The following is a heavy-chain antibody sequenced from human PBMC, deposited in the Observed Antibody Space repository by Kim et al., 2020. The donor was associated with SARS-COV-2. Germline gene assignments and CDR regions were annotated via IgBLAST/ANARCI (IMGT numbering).Heavy chain of an antibody. CDR2: IYPGDSDT. Sequence: GESLKISCKGSGYSFTSYWIGWVRQMPGKGLEWMGIIYPGDSDTRYSPSFQGQVTISADKSISTAYLQWSSLKASDTAMYYCARLYRPTYYDFWSGYPFRGGAFDIWGQGTMVTVSS. CDR1: GYSFTSYW. V-gene: IGHV5-51*01. D-gene: IGHD3-3*01. J-gene: IGHJ3*02. CDR3: ARLYRPTYYDFWSGYPFRGGAFDI.